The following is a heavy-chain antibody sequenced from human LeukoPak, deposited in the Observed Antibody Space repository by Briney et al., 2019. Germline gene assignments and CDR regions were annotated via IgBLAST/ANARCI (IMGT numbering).Heavy chain of an antibody. Sequence: SETLSLTCTVSGGSISSYYWSWIRQPPGKGLEWIGYIYYSGSTNYNPSLKSRATISVDTSKNQFSLKLSSVTAADTAVYYCARVSQQLASWWFDPWGQGTLVTVSS. CDR1: GGSISSYY. CDR2: IYYSGST. D-gene: IGHD6-13*01. V-gene: IGHV4-59*01. CDR3: ARVSQQLASWWFDP. J-gene: IGHJ5*02.